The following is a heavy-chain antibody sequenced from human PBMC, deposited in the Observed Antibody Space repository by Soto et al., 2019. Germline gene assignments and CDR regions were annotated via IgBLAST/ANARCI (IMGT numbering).Heavy chain of an antibody. CDR2: IYYHWKS. CDR3: ASLGIGAAGTGAEYHNFGIDV. J-gene: IGHJ6*02. D-gene: IGHD6-13*01. Sequence: SETLSLTCTVSGGSISSSSYYWGWIRQPPGKGLEWFGSIYYHWKSSYHPSLRGRDTLPVGTSKNQFALKVSSVDAAEPGVYYRASLGIGAAGTGAEYHNFGIDVWGQGTTGNVSS. V-gene: IGHV4-39*01. CDR1: GGSISSSSYY.